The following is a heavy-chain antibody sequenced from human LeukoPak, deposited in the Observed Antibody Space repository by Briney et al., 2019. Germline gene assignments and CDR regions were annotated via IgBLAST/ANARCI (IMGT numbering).Heavy chain of an antibody. D-gene: IGHD3-22*01. J-gene: IGHJ4*02. CDR1: GYTFTGYY. CDR2: IKPNTGGT. V-gene: IGHV1-2*02. Sequence: ASVKVSCKASGYTFTGYYIHWVRQAPGQGLEWMGWIKPNTGGTNYAQKFQGRVTMTRDTSISTANMELSRLRSDDTAVYFCATSIGDYYDSSALDYWGQGTLVTVSS. CDR3: ATSIGDYYDSSALDY.